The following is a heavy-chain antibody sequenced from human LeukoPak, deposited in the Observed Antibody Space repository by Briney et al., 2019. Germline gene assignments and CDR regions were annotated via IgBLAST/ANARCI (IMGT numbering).Heavy chain of an antibody. D-gene: IGHD6-6*01. V-gene: IGHV3-21*01. CDR2: ISSSSNII. J-gene: IGHJ4*02. CDR1: GFTFSSYS. Sequence: GGSLRLSCAASGFTFSSYSMNWVRQAPGKGLEWVSSISSSSNIIYYADSVKGRFTISRDNAKNSPYLQMNSLRAEDTAVYYCAKEGAARLIFDYWGQGTLVTVSS. CDR3: AKEGAARLIFDY.